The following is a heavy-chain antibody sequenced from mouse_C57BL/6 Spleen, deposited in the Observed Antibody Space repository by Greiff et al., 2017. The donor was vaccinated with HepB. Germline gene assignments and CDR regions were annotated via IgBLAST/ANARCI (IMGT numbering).Heavy chain of an antibody. V-gene: IGHV1-19*01. CDR1: GYTFTDYY. CDR2: INPYNGGT. CDR3: AREDFAY. Sequence: VHVKQSGPVLVKPGASVKMSCKASGYTFTDYYMNWVKQSHGKSLEWIGVINPYNGGTSYNQKFKGKATLTVDKSSSTAYMELNSLTSEDSAVYYCAREDFAYWGQGTLVTVSA. J-gene: IGHJ3*01.